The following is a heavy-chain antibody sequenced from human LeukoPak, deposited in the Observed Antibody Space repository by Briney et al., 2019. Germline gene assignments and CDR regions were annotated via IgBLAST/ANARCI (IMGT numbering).Heavy chain of an antibody. D-gene: IGHD3-10*01. CDR3: ARGRTSAQSNYYMDV. CDR1: GFTFSSYG. CDR2: TSYDGSNK. J-gene: IGHJ6*03. V-gene: IGHV3-30*03. Sequence: GGSLRLSCAASGFTFSSYGMHWVRQAPGKGLEWVAVTSYDGSNKYYADSVKGRFTISRDNSKNTLYLQMNSPRAEDTAVYYCARGRTSAQSNYYMDVWGKGTTVTVSS.